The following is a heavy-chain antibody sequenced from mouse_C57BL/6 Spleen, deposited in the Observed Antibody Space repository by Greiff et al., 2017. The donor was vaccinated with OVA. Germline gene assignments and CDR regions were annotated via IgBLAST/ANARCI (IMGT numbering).Heavy chain of an antibody. Sequence: QVQLQQSGADLAKPGASVKLSCKASGYTFTSYWMHWVRQRPGQGLEWIGYINPSSGYTKYNQKFKDKATLTADKSSSTAYMQLSSLPYEDSAVYYCAAIYDGFAYWGQGTLVTVSA. V-gene: IGHV1-7*01. D-gene: IGHD2-3*01. CDR2: INPSSGYT. J-gene: IGHJ3*01. CDR1: GYTFTSYW. CDR3: AAIYDGFAY.